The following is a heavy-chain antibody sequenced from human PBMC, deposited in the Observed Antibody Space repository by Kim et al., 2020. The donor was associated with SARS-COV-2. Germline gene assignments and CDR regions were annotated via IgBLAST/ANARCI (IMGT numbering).Heavy chain of an antibody. V-gene: IGHV3-30*18. CDR3: AKWPLEDCSSTSCYPGDY. D-gene: IGHD2-2*01. CDR1: GFTFSSYG. Sequence: GGSLRLSCAASGFTFSSYGMHWVRQAPGKGLEWVAVISYDGSNKYYADSVKGRFTISRDNSKNTLYLQMNSLRAEDTAVYYCAKWPLEDCSSTSCYPGDYWGQGTLVTVSS. CDR2: ISYDGSNK. J-gene: IGHJ4*02.